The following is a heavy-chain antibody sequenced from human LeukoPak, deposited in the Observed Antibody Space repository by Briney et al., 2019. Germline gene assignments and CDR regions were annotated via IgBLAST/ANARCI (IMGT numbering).Heavy chain of an antibody. D-gene: IGHD3-22*01. CDR1: GGSISSSNW. J-gene: IGHJ3*02. CDR3: ARHGDASSPRADAFDI. CDR2: IYHRGNT. V-gene: IGHV4-4*02. Sequence: SGTLSLTCAVSGGSISSSNWWNWVRQTPGKGLEWIGEIYHRGNTHYNPSLKSRVTISVDTSKNQFSLKLSSVTAVDTAVYYCARHGDASSPRADAFDIWGQGTMVTVSS.